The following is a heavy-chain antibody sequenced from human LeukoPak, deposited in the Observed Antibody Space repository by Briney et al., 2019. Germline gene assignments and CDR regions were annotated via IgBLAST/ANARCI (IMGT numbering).Heavy chain of an antibody. V-gene: IGHV3-48*02. CDR2: IKSSGSST. J-gene: IGHJ4*02. D-gene: IGHD1-26*01. CDR3: VREGFFGSYGEY. Sequence: GGSLRLSCAASGFTFSGHSMNWVRQAPGKGLEWISYIKSSGSSTFYADSVKGRFTISRDNGKNSLYLQMNSVRDEDTAVYYCVREGFFGSYGEYWGPGTLVTVSS. CDR1: GFTFSGHS.